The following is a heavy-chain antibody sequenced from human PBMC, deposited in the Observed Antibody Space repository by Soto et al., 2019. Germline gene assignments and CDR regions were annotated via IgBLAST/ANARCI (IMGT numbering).Heavy chain of an antibody. CDR2: MNPNSGNT. Sequence: ASVKVSCKASGYTXTSYDINWVRQATGQGLEWMGWMNPNSGNTGYAQKFQGRVTMTRNTSISTAYMELSSLRSEDTAVYYCAREVGTTTQYYYYHGMDVWGQGTTVTVSS. CDR1: GYTXTSYD. J-gene: IGHJ6*02. CDR3: AREVGTTTQYYYYHGMDV. D-gene: IGHD1-1*01. V-gene: IGHV1-8*01.